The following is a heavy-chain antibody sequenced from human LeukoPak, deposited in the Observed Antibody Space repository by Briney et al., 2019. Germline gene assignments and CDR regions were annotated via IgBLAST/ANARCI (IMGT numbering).Heavy chain of an antibody. D-gene: IGHD1-1*01. CDR3: ARTYNWNFWCFDY. J-gene: IGHJ4*02. CDR2: IKQDGSEK. Sequence: PGGSLRLSCAASGFTFSSYWMSWVRQAPGKGLEWVANIKQDGSEKYYVDSVKGRFTISRDNAKNSLYLQMNSLRAEDTAVYYCARTYNWNFWCFDYWGQGTLVTVSS. CDR1: GFTFSSYW. V-gene: IGHV3-7*03.